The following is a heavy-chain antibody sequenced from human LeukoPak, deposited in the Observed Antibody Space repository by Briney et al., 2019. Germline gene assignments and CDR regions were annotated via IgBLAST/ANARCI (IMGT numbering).Heavy chain of an antibody. CDR1: GGSIDSYY. D-gene: IGHD6-13*01. Sequence: PSETLSLTCTVSGGSIDSYYWSWIRQPPGKGLEWIGYIYYSGSTNYNPSLKSRVTISVDTSKNQFSLKLSSVTAADTALYYCARGRGSPDYWGQGSLVTVSA. CDR2: IYYSGST. CDR3: ARGRGSPDY. J-gene: IGHJ4*02. V-gene: IGHV4-59*01.